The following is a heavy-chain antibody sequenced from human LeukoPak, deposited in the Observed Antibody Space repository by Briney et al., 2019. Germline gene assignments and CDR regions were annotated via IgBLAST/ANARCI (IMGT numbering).Heavy chain of an antibody. CDR2: INHSGST. CDR3: ARDLYYDFWSGYYGYYMDV. J-gene: IGHJ6*03. V-gene: IGHV4-34*01. CDR1: GGSFSGYY. Sequence: SETLSLTCAVYGGSFSGYYWSWIRQPPGKGLEWIGEINHSGSTNYNPSLKSRVTISVDTSKNQFSLKLSSVTAADTAVYYCARDLYYDFWSGYYGYYMDVWGKGTTVTVSS. D-gene: IGHD3-3*01.